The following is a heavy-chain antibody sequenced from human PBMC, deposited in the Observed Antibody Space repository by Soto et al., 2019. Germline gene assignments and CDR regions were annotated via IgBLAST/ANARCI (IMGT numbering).Heavy chain of an antibody. CDR1: GFTFSSYG. CDR2: IWYDGSNK. V-gene: IGHV3-33*01. Sequence: LRLSCAASGFTFSSYGMHWVRQAPGKGLEWVAVIWYDGSNKYYADSVKGRFTISRDNSKNTLYLQMNSLRAEDTAVYYCARLLYYYDSSGYSTGNAFDYWGQGTLVTVSS. CDR3: ARLLYYYDSSGYSTGNAFDY. J-gene: IGHJ4*02. D-gene: IGHD3-22*01.